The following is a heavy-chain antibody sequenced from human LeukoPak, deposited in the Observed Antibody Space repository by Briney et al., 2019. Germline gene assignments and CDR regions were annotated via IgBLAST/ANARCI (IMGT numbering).Heavy chain of an antibody. CDR2: ISDSGTRT. V-gene: IGHV3-23*01. CDR1: GYTFSIYG. Sequence: GGSLRLSCAASGYTFSIYGMTWVRQAPGKGLEWVAAISDSGTRTFYVDSVKGRFTISRDNSKNTLYLQMNSLRAEDTAVYYCAKDTYDNSIWGQGTLVTVSS. J-gene: IGHJ4*02. D-gene: IGHD3-22*01. CDR3: AKDTYDNSI.